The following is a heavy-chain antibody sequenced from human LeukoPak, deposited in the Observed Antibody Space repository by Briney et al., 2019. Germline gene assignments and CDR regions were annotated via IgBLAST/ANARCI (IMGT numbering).Heavy chain of an antibody. Sequence: GGSLRLSCAASGFTFSSYSMNWVRQAPGKGLEWVSSISSSSSYIYYADSVKGRFTISTDNAKNSLYLQMNTMRAEDMAVYYCARATTEQWMVEWGQGTLVTVSS. CDR2: ISSSSSYI. V-gene: IGHV3-21*01. J-gene: IGHJ4*02. CDR3: ARATTEQWMVE. CDR1: GFTFSSYS. D-gene: IGHD6-19*01.